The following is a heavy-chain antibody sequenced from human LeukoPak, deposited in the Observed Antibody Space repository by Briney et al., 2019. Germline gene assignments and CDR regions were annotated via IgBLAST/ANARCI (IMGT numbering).Heavy chain of an antibody. J-gene: IGHJ4*02. CDR1: GGTFSSYP. Sequence: SVKVSCKASGGTFSSYPISWVRQAPGQGLEWMGGIIPVFGTTTYAQKFQGRVTTTADKSTTTAYMELSSLRSEDTAVYYCARDRDSYDSNNYYYASDYWGQGTLVTVSS. D-gene: IGHD3-22*01. CDR2: IIPVFGTT. V-gene: IGHV1-69*06. CDR3: ARDRDSYDSNNYYYASDY.